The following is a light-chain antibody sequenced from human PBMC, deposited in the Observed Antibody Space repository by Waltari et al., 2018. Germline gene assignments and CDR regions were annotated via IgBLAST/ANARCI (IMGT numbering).Light chain of an antibody. J-gene: IGKJ2*01. CDR2: AAS. CDR3: LQDYNYPPYT. CDR1: QDVRKD. Sequence: AVQMTQSPSSLSPSVGDRVTITCRASQDVRKDVAWFQQKPGKAPNLLIYAASTLQSGVPRRFSGSGSGTDFTLTISSLQPEDFATYYCLQDYNYPPYTFGQGTKLDIK. V-gene: IGKV1-6*01.